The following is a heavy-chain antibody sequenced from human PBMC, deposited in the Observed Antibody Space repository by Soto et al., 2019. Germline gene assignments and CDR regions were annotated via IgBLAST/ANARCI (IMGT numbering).Heavy chain of an antibody. CDR1: GGSIRDYF. J-gene: IGHJ4*02. Sequence: SETLSLTCTVSGGSIRDYFWTWIRQPPGKGLEWIGYIYYSGRTNYNPSLKSRVSISVDTSKNHFSLQLRSVTAAETAVYYCARAAAHQLGDSGGFDHWGQGTLVTVSS. CDR2: IYYSGRT. CDR3: ARAAAHQLGDSGGFDH. D-gene: IGHD2-21*02. V-gene: IGHV4-59*01.